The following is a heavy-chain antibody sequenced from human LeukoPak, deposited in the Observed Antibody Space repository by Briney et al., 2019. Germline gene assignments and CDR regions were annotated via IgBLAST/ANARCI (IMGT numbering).Heavy chain of an antibody. V-gene: IGHV3-21*01. J-gene: IGHJ6*03. Sequence: GGSLRLSCAASGFTFNTYSINWVRQAPGKRLEWVSSITSNSDYIFYADSVKGRFTISRDNAKNSLYLQMNSLRAEDTAVYYCARANHQFTVAAMYYCYMDVWGKGTTVTVSS. CDR3: ARANHQFTVAAMYYCYMDV. CDR2: ITSNSDYI. CDR1: GFTFNTYS. D-gene: IGHD2-15*01.